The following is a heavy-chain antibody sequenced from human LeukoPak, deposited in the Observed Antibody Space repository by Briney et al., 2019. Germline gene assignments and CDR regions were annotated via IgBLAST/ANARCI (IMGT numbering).Heavy chain of an antibody. D-gene: IGHD3-3*01. Sequence: GGSLRLSCAASGFTFSSYAMSWVRQAPGKGLEWVSAISGSGGSTHYADSVKGRFTISRDNAKNSLYLQMNSLRAGDTAVYYCARCDFWSGYYADYFDYWGQGTLVTVSS. J-gene: IGHJ4*02. V-gene: IGHV3-23*01. CDR2: ISGSGGST. CDR3: ARCDFWSGYYADYFDY. CDR1: GFTFSSYA.